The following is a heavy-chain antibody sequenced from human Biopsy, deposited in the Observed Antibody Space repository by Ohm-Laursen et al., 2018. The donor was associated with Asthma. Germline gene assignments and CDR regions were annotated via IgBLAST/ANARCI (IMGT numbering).Heavy chain of an antibody. J-gene: IGHJ4*02. Sequence: SLRLSCSASGFNFTTYAIAWIRQAPGRGLEWISAISGSGRSAYYADSVRGRFTISRDYSKNTLYLQMHSLRAEDTAVYYCARGDSSNWSHYYFDYWGQGILVTVSS. CDR2: ISGSGRSA. CDR1: GFNFTTYA. V-gene: IGHV3-23*01. CDR3: ARGDSSNWSHYYFDY. D-gene: IGHD3-22*01.